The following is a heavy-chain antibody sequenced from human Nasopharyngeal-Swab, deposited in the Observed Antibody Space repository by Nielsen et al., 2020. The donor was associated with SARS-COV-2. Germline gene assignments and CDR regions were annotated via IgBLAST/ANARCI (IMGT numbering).Heavy chain of an antibody. Sequence: GESLKISCAASGFTFSSYSMNWVRQAPGKGLEWLSYTGSSSSSIYYADSVKGRFTISRDNAKNSLYLQMNSLRAEDTAVYYCARDWSGGGKLWGQGTLVTVSS. D-gene: IGHD2-8*02. J-gene: IGHJ4*02. CDR1: GFTFSSYS. CDR3: ARDWSGGGKL. CDR2: TGSSSSSI. V-gene: IGHV3-48*01.